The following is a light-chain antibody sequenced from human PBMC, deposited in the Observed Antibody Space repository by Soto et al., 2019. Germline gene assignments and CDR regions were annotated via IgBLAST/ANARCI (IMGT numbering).Light chain of an antibody. Sequence: DIPMTQSPSTLSASVGDRVAITCRASQGINIWLAWYQQKPGKAPKLLIFDASTLESGVPSRFSGSGSGTEFTLTISSLQPGDFATYYCQQYDSYSQTFGQGTKVEIK. CDR3: QQYDSYSQT. J-gene: IGKJ1*01. CDR1: QGINIW. CDR2: DAS. V-gene: IGKV1-5*01.